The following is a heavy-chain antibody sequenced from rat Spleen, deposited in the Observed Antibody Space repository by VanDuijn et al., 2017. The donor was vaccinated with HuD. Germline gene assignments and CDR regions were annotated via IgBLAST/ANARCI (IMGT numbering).Heavy chain of an antibody. CDR3: ATRDNNYGY. Sequence: EVQLVESDGGSVQPGGSLKLSCVASGFTFSDFFMAWVRQAPTKGLEWVASISPSGVTYYRDSVKGRFTVSRENAKSTLYFLMDSLRSEDTATYYCATRDNNYGYWGQGVLVTVSS. V-gene: IGHV5-25*01. J-gene: IGHJ2*01. CDR2: ISPSGVT. D-gene: IGHD1-10*01. CDR1: GFTFSDFF.